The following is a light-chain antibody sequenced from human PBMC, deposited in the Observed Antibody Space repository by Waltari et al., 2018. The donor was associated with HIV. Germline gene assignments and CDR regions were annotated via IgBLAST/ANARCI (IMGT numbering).Light chain of an antibody. CDR2: DAS. J-gene: IGKJ2*01. CDR1: QSISNY. V-gene: IGKV3-11*01. Sequence: TVSCRASQSISNYLAWYQQRPGQAPRLLIYDASNRATGIPARFRGSGYGTDFTLTISSLEPEDFAVYFCHQRSDWRTFGQGTKLEIK. CDR3: HQRSDWRT.